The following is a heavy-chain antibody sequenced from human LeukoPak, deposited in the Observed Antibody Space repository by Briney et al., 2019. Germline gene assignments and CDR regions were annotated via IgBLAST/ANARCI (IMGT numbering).Heavy chain of an antibody. V-gene: IGHV1-8*01. J-gene: IGHJ5*02. CDR2: MNPNSGNT. CDR3: ARSRPLYMGWFDP. D-gene: IGHD3-10*01. Sequence: ASVKVSCKASGYTFTSYDINWVRQATGQGLEWMGWMNPNSGNTGYAQKFQGRVTMTRNTSIRTAYMQLSSLRCEDTAVYYCARSRPLYMGWFDPWGQGTQGTVSS. CDR1: GYTFTSYD.